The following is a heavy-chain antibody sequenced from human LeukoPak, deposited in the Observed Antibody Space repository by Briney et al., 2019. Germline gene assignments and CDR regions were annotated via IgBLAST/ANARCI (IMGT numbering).Heavy chain of an antibody. CDR2: ICPGGSDT. CDR3: ARHNLGDSSSWYFDY. D-gene: IGHD6-13*01. J-gene: IGHJ4*02. CDR1: GYSFTTYW. Sequence: LGESLKISCKGSGYSFTTYWIGWVREMPGKGLEWMGIICPGGSDTRYSPSFQGQVTISADKSISTAYLQWSSLKASDTAIYYCARHNLGDSSSWYFDYWGQGTLVTVSS. V-gene: IGHV5-51*01.